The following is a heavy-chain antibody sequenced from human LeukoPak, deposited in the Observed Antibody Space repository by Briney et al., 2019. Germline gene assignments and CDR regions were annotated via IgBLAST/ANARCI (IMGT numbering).Heavy chain of an antibody. CDR1: GFTFSTYW. CDR2: IKQDGSVI. D-gene: IGHD4/OR15-4a*01. V-gene: IGHV3-7*05. Sequence: GGSLRLSCAASGFTFSTYWMSWVRQAPGKGLEWVANIKQDGSVIFYVDSVKGRFTISRDNAKNSLYLQMNNLRAEDTAVYYCASQTSAKGFDDWGQGTLVTVSS. J-gene: IGHJ4*02. CDR3: ASQTSAKGFDD.